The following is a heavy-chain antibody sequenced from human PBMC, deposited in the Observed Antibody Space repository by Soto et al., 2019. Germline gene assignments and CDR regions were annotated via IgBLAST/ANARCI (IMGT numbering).Heavy chain of an antibody. D-gene: IGHD4-4*01. V-gene: IGHV3-30-3*01. J-gene: IGHJ4*02. Sequence: QVQLVESGGGVVPPGRSLRLSCAASGFTFSSFTMHWVRQAPGKGLEWVAVISYDDGDNKYYADSVQGRFTISRDNSKHTLYLQMNSLRPEDTAVYYCARTTVVSGTPDFDYWGQGTLVTVSS. CDR3: ARTTVVSGTPDFDY. CDR2: ISYDDGDNK. CDR1: GFTFSSFT.